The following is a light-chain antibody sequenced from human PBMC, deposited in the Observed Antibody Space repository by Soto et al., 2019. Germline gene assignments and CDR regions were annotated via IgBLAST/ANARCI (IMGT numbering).Light chain of an antibody. CDR2: GAS. Sequence: EVVMTQSPATLSVSPGERATLSCRASQSVSSNLAWYQQKHSQAPRLLIYGASTRATGIPDRFSGSGSGTDFTLTISSLEPEDFAVYYCQQRSNWPRAFGQGTRLEIK. CDR3: QQRSNWPRA. J-gene: IGKJ5*01. V-gene: IGKV3-15*01. CDR1: QSVSSN.